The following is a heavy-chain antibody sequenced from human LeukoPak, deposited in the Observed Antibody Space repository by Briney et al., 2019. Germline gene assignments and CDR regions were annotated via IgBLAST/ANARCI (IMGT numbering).Heavy chain of an antibody. Sequence: GGSLRLSRVASGFTFSRYWMSWVRQAPGKGLKWVASINQDESAKFYVDSVKGRFTISRDSSKNTLYLQMNSLRVDDTAVYYCAKDGTRGIRFGKIPHYFDYWGQGTLVTVSS. V-gene: IGHV3-7*01. D-gene: IGHD3-10*01. CDR1: GFTFSRYW. CDR2: INQDESAK. J-gene: IGHJ4*02. CDR3: AKDGTRGIRFGKIPHYFDY.